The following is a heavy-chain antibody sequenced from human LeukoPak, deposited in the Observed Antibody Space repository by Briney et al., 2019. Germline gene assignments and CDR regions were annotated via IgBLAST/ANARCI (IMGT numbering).Heavy chain of an antibody. CDR2: ISSSGSII. V-gene: IGHV3-11*04. Sequence: PGGSLRLSCAASGFTFSDYYMSWIRQAPGKGLEWVSYISSSGSIIYYADSVKGRFTISRDNPKNSLYLQVNSLRAEDTAVYYCARRRGYSGYDWGYWGQGTLVTVSS. D-gene: IGHD5-12*01. CDR1: GFTFSDYY. CDR3: ARRRGYSGYDWGY. J-gene: IGHJ4*02.